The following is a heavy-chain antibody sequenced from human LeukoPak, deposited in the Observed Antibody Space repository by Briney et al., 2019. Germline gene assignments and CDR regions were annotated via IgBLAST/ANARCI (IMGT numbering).Heavy chain of an antibody. V-gene: IGHV3-64D*09. D-gene: IGHD5-12*01. CDR1: GFTFSNYA. Sequence: GGSLRLSCSASGFTFSNYAMHWVRQAPGKGLEYVSAISSNGGGTYYADSVKGRFTMSRDNSKNTLYLQMSSLRAEDTAVYYCVKDLKKSGYDSWGQGTLVTVSA. J-gene: IGHJ4*02. CDR2: ISSNGGGT. CDR3: VKDLKKSGYDS.